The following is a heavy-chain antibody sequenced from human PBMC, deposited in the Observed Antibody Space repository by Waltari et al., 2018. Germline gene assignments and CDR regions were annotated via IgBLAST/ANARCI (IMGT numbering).Heavy chain of an antibody. V-gene: IGHV1-2*04. J-gene: IGHJ4*02. CDR3: ARGTLRKLGSIGGRESHIGY. CDR2: INPNSGGT. CDR1: GYTFTGYY. D-gene: IGHD5-18*01. Sequence: QVQLVQSGAEVKKPGASVKVSCKASGYTFTGYYMHWVRQAPGQGLGWMGWINPNSGGTNYAQKFQGWVTMTRDTSISTAYMELSRLRSDDTAVYYCARGTLRKLGSIGGRESHIGYWGQGTLVTVSS.